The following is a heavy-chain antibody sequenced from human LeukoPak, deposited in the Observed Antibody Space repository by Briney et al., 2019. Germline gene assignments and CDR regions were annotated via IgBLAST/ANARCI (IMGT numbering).Heavy chain of an antibody. V-gene: IGHV3-53*01. Sequence: GGSLRLSCAASVFTVSSNYMSWVRQAPGKGLEWVSVIYSGGSTYYADSVKGRFTISRDNSKNTLYLQMNSLRAEDTAVYYCAREGNYYDSSGYYLGAFDIWGQGTMVTVSS. CDR3: AREGNYYDSSGYYLGAFDI. J-gene: IGHJ3*02. D-gene: IGHD3-22*01. CDR2: IYSGGST. CDR1: VFTVSSNY.